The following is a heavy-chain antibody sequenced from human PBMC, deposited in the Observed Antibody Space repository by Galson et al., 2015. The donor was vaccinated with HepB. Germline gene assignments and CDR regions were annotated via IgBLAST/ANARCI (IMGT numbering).Heavy chain of an antibody. CDR1: GFTFEDSA. J-gene: IGHJ6*02. CDR3: AQDLTYYYGSGSYFVAMDV. Sequence: SLRLSGAASGFTFEDSAMHWVRQVPGTGLEWVSGISWNSDFTGYADSVRGRFTISRDNARYSLYLQMNSLRTEDTALYYCAQDLTYYYGSGSYFVAMDVWGQGTTVTVSS. V-gene: IGHV3-9*01. CDR2: ISWNSDFT. D-gene: IGHD3-10*01.